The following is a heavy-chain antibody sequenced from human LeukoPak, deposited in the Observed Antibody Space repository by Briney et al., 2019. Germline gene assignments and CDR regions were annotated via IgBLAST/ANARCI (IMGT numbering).Heavy chain of an antibody. V-gene: IGHV4-34*01. J-gene: IGHJ2*01. CDR3: ARGRVAAAGRSRYFDL. Sequence: SQTLSLTCTVSGGSITSGDYYWNWIRQPPGKGLEWIGEINHSGSTNYNPSLKSRVTISVDTSKNQFSLKLSSVTAADTAVYYCARGRVAAAGRSRYFDLWGRGTLVTVSS. CDR1: GGSITSGDYY. CDR2: INHSGST. D-gene: IGHD6-13*01.